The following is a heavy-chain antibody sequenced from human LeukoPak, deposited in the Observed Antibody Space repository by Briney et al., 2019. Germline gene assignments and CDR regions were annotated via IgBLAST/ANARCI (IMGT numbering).Heavy chain of an antibody. J-gene: IGHJ4*02. CDR1: GYSLTNYY. CDR3: ARGAPTTRIGAGRFDY. D-gene: IGHD5-12*01. V-gene: IGHV1-46*01. Sequence: ASVKVSCKAFGYSLTNYYVHWVRHAPAQGLEWMGEHNPSGGSTSYAQKFQGRITVTRDTYTNTVYMDLSSLRSEETATYYCARGAPTTRIGAGRFDYWGQGSLLTVAS. CDR2: HNPSGGST.